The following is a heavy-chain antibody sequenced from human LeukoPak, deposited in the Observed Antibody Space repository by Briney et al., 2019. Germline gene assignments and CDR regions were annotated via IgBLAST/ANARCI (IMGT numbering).Heavy chain of an antibody. V-gene: IGHV3-30*14. Sequence: GGSLRLSCAASGFTFSSYAMHWVRQAPGKGLEWVAVISYDGSNKYYADSVKARFTISRDNSKNTLYLQMNSLRAEDTAVYYCARDGYYYDSSGYSPDDYYYMDVWGKGTTVTISS. J-gene: IGHJ6*03. CDR1: GFTFSSYA. CDR2: ISYDGSNK. D-gene: IGHD3-22*01. CDR3: ARDGYYYDSSGYSPDDYYYMDV.